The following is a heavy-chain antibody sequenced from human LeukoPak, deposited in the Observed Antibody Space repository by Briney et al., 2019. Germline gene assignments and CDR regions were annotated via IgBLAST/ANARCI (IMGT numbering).Heavy chain of an antibody. J-gene: IGHJ6*03. Sequence: PSETLSLTCAVYGGSFSGYYWSWIRHPPGKGLEWIGEINHSGNSNYNPSLKSRVTISVDTSKNQFSLKLSSVTAAHTAVYYCASRGGYKFRFTDYYYYYMDVWGNGTTVTVSS. V-gene: IGHV4-34*01. CDR3: ASRGGYKFRFTDYYYYYMDV. D-gene: IGHD5-24*01. CDR1: GGSFSGYY. CDR2: INHSGNS.